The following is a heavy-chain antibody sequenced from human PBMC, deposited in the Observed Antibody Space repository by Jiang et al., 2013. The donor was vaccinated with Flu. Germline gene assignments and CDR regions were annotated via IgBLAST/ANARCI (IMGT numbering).Heavy chain of an antibody. D-gene: IGHD6-13*01. Sequence: GLVKPSETLSLTCAVSGGSFSSDYWSWIRQSPGKGLEWIGYIYNNGYTNYGPSLKSRVAISLDTPKNSFSLKVRSVTAADTAIYYCARGRVEAAGAGGWFDPWGQGILVTVSS. CDR1: GGSFSSDY. V-gene: IGHV4-59*01. CDR3: ARGRVEAAGAGGWFDP. CDR2: IYNNGYT. J-gene: IGHJ5*02.